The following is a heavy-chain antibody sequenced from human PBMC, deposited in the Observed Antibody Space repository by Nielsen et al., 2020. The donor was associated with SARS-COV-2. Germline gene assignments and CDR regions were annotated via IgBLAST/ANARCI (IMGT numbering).Heavy chain of an antibody. CDR3: ARGSEGDY. CDR2: TNRDGTSE. Sequence: GESLKISCRGSGFTFTRYWMHWVRQAPGKGLAWVSGTNRDGTSETYADSVKGRFTISRDNAKNSLFLQMNSLTVDDTAVYYCARGSEGDYWGQGTLVTVSS. D-gene: IGHD1-26*01. J-gene: IGHJ4*02. V-gene: IGHV3-74*03. CDR1: GFTFTRYW.